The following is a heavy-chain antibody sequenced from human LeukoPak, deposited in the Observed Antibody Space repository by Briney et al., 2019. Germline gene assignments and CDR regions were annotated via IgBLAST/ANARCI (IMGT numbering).Heavy chain of an antibody. CDR1: GYTSTNYD. CDR2: MNPNSGNT. D-gene: IGHD6-13*01. Sequence: ASVKVSCKASGYTSTNYDMNWVRQATGQGLEWMGWMNPNSGNTGYAQKFQGRVTMTRNTSISTAYMELSSLRSEDTAVYYCARAIAAAGSNWFDPWGQGTLVTVSS. CDR3: ARAIAAAGSNWFDP. V-gene: IGHV1-8*01. J-gene: IGHJ5*02.